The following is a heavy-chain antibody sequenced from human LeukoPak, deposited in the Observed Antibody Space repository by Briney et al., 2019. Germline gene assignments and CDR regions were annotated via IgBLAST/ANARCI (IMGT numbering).Heavy chain of an antibody. V-gene: IGHV4-39*01. CDR2: IYYSGST. CDR3: ARLSFGPYYYYYMDV. Sequence: SQTLSLTCTVSGGSISSSSYYWGWIRQPPGKGLEWIGSIYYSGSTYYNPSLKSRVTISVDTSKNQFSLKLSSVTAADTAVYYCARLSFGPYYYYYMDVWGKGTTVTVSS. J-gene: IGHJ6*03. CDR1: GGSISSSSYY. D-gene: IGHD3-10*01.